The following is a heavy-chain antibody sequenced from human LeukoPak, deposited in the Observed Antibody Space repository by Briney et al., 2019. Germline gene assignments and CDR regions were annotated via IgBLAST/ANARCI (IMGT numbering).Heavy chain of an antibody. D-gene: IGHD6-6*01. CDR3: ARGFGVRGIAARSLDY. V-gene: IGHV4-34*01. CDR1: GGSFSGYY. J-gene: IGHJ4*02. CDR2: INHSGST. Sequence: KTSETLSLTCAVYGGSFSGYYWSWFRQPPGKGLEWFGEINHSGSTNYNPSLKSRVTISVDTSKNQFSLKLSSVTAADTAVYYCARGFGVRGIAARSLDYWGQGTLVTVSS.